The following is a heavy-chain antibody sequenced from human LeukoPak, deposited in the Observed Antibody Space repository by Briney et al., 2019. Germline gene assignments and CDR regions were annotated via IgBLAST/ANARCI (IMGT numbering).Heavy chain of an antibody. CDR3: AKSALAAGVAHYYDSSGSFDY. CDR2: IKSKTDGGTT. V-gene: IGHV3-15*07. J-gene: IGHJ4*02. Sequence: GGSLRLSCAASGLTFSNAWVNWVRQAPGKGLEWVGRIKSKTDGGTTDYAAPVKGRFTISRDNSKNTLYLQMKSLRAEDTAVYYCAKSALAAGVAHYYDSSGSFDYWGQGTLVTVSS. D-gene: IGHD3-22*01. CDR1: GLTFSNAW.